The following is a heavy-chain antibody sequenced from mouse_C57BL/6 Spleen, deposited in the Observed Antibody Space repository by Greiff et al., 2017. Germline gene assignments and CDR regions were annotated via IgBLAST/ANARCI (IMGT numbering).Heavy chain of an antibody. CDR2: IYPRDGST. J-gene: IGHJ4*01. V-gene: IGHV1-78*01. CDR1: GYTFTDHT. CDR3: ARGDRYYPHYDEMDY. Sequence: VHLVESDPELVKPGASVKISCKVSGYTFTDHTLHWMQQRPEQGLEWLGYIYPRDGSTKYNEKFKGKATLTADKSSSTAYMQLKSLTSEESAVYVCARGDRYYPHYDEMDYWGQGTSVTVSS. D-gene: IGHD2-12*01.